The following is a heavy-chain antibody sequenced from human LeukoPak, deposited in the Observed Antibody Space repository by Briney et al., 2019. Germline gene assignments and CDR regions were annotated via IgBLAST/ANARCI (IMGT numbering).Heavy chain of an antibody. CDR3: AREGGYDWAPGRKRYYYYYGMDV. D-gene: IGHD5-12*01. Sequence: GGSLRLSCAASGFTFSSYAMHWVRQAPGKGLEWVAVISYDGSNKYYADSVKGRFTISRDNSKNTLYLQMNSLRAEDTAVYYCAREGGYDWAPGRKRYYYYYGMDVWGQGTTVTVSS. CDR1: GFTFSSYA. CDR2: ISYDGSNK. J-gene: IGHJ6*02. V-gene: IGHV3-30*04.